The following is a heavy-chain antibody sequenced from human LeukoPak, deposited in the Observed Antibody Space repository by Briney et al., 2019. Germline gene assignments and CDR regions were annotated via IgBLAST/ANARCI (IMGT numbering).Heavy chain of an antibody. D-gene: IGHD3-9*01. CDR1: GFTFSSYG. Sequence: GGSLRLSCAASGFTFSSYGMHWFRQAPGKGLEWVAVIWYDGSKKYYADSVKGRFTISRDNSKNTLYLQMDSLRAEDTAVYYCARYKTGSVDYWGQGTLVTVSS. J-gene: IGHJ4*02. CDR2: IWYDGSKK. CDR3: ARYKTGSVDY. V-gene: IGHV3-33*01.